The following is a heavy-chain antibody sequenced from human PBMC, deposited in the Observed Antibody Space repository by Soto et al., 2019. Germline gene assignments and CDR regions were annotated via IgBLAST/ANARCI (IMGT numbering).Heavy chain of an antibody. J-gene: IGHJ4*02. CDR3: ARARITMIVVAPYDY. CDR2: IIPIFGTA. D-gene: IGHD3-22*01. Sequence: GASVKGSCKASGGTFSSYAISWVRQAPGQGLEWMGGIIPIFGTANYAQKFQGRVTITADESTSTAYMELSSLRSEDTAVYYCARARITMIVVAPYDYWGQGTLVTVSS. V-gene: IGHV1-69*13. CDR1: GGTFSSYA.